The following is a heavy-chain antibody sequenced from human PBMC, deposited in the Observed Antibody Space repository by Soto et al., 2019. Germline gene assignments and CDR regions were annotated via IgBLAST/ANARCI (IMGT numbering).Heavy chain of an antibody. D-gene: IGHD3-22*01. V-gene: IGHV4-61*01. CDR2: IPYSGSA. CDR3: ARGKLRRSASSGYYSVDI. Sequence: QVQLQESGPGLVKPSETLSLTCTVSGGSVSGATHYWNWIRQPPGKGLEWIGHIPYSGSANYNPSLGSRVSLHIGTDQYSLRLNSVTAADTAVYYCARGKLRRSASSGYYSVDIWGQGILVTVSS. CDR1: GGSVSGATHY. J-gene: IGHJ4*02.